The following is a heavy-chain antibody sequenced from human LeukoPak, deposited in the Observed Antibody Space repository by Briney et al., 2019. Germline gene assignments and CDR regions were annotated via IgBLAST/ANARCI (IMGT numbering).Heavy chain of an antibody. V-gene: IGHV4-39*07. CDR2: IYYSGST. CDR3: ARVRVSSSWADY. D-gene: IGHD6-13*01. J-gene: IGHJ4*02. CDR1: GGSISSSSYY. Sequence: PSETLSLTCTVSGGSISSSSYYWGWIRQPPGKGLEWIGSIYYSGSTYYNPSLKSRVTISVDTSKNQFSLKLSSVTAADTAVYYCARVRVSSSWADYWGQGTLVTVSS.